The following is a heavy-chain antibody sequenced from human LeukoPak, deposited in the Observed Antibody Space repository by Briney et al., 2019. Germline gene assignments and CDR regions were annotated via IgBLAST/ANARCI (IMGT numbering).Heavy chain of an antibody. CDR3: ARDGGPIEYYYDSSGCFDY. CDR1: GFTVSSNY. Sequence: GGSLRLSCAASGFTVSSNYMSWVRQAPGKGLEWVSSISSSSSYIYYADSVKGRFTISRDNAKNSLYLQMNSLRAEDTAVYYCARDGGPIEYYYDSSGCFDYWGQGTLVTVSS. CDR2: ISSSSSYI. V-gene: IGHV3-21*01. J-gene: IGHJ4*02. D-gene: IGHD3-22*01.